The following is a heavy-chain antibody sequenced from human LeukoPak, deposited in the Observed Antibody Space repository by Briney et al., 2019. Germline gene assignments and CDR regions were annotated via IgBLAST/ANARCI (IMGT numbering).Heavy chain of an antibody. D-gene: IGHD5-24*01. Sequence: GGSLRLSCAASGFTTRNNYMSWVRQAPGKGLEWVSIIYSSGSAYYVDSVKGRFTISRDTSKNMVFLQMNSLRVEDTAVYYCAAINIAQLPIRVYWGQGTLVTVSS. V-gene: IGHV3-66*03. CDR3: AAINIAQLPIRVY. J-gene: IGHJ4*02. CDR2: IYSSGSA. CDR1: GFTTRNNY.